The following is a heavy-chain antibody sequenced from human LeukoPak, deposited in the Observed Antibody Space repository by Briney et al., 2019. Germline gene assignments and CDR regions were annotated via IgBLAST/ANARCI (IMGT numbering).Heavy chain of an antibody. CDR2: IYYSGST. V-gene: IGHV4-39*07. CDR3: ASSVVRYQLITPHLTYYYYYYMDV. J-gene: IGHJ6*03. D-gene: IGHD2-2*01. Sequence: PSETLSLTCTVSGGSISSSSYYWGWIRQPPGKGLEWIGSIYYSGSTNYNPSLKSRVTISVDTSKNQFSLKLSSVTAADTAVYYCASSVVRYQLITPHLTYYYYYYMDVWGKGTTVTVSS. CDR1: GGSISSSSYY.